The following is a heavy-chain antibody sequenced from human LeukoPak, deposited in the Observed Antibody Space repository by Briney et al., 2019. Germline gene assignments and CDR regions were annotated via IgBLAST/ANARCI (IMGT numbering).Heavy chain of an antibody. CDR3: ARDSRTTVTTDY. V-gene: IGHV3-21*01. D-gene: IGHD4-17*01. CDR2: ISSSGSYI. J-gene: IGHJ4*02. Sequence: GGSLRLSCAASGFSFSNYSMNWVRQAPGKGLEWVSSISSSGSYIYSTDSVKGRFTISRDNAKNSLYLQMNSLRAEDTAVYYCARDSRTTVTTDYWGQGTLVTVSS. CDR1: GFSFSNYS.